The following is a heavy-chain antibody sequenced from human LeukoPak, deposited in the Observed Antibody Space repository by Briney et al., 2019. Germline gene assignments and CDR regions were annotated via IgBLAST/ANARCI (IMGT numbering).Heavy chain of an antibody. V-gene: IGHV3-53*01. CDR1: GFTVSANH. D-gene: IGHD4-17*01. Sequence: GGSLRLSCAASGFTVSANHMSWVRQTPGEGLEWVSTLYSGGSIYYADSVKGRFTISRDNSKNTLYLQMNSLRVEDTAVYYCARGSRVTTQLDAFHIWGQGTMVTVSS. J-gene: IGHJ3*02. CDR2: LYSGGSI. CDR3: ARGSRVTTQLDAFHI.